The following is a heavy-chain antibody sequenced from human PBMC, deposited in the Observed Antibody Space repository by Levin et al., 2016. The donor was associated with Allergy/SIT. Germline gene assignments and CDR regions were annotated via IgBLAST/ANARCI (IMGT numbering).Heavy chain of an antibody. CDR2: INSNGNT. Sequence: SETLSLTCAVSGDSVSSGRYYWSWIRHHPGRGLEWIGFINSNGNTYYAPSLRSRVTISVDTSKNQFSLRLSSVTAADTAVYYCARDVVYGSGTYYKWGQGTLVTVSS. V-gene: IGHV4-31*11. J-gene: IGHJ4*02. CDR3: ARDVVYGSGTYYK. D-gene: IGHD3-10*01. CDR1: GDSVSSGRYY.